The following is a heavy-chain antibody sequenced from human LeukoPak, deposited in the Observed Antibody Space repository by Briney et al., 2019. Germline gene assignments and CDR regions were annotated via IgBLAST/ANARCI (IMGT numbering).Heavy chain of an antibody. D-gene: IGHD2/OR15-2a*01. V-gene: IGHV3-23*01. J-gene: IGHJ4*02. CDR1: GFTFSGYA. CDR3: AARPRVIVCGPFDY. CDR2: ISGSGGDT. Sequence: GGSLRLSCAASGFTFSGYAMGWVCQAPGKGLEWVSTISGSGGDTYYADSVKGRFTVSRDSSQNTLYLEINSLRAEDTAVYYCAARPRVIVCGPFDYWGQGTLVTVSS.